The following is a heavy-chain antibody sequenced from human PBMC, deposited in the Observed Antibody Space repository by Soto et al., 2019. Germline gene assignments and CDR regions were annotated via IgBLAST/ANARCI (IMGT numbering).Heavy chain of an antibody. J-gene: IGHJ4*02. D-gene: IGHD5-18*01. CDR3: ASIQNTYFDY. Sequence: SETLSLICTVSGGSISSSSYYLGWMRQPPGKGLEWIGSIYYSGSTYYNPSLKSRVTISVDTSKNQFSLKLSSVTAADTAVYYCASIQNTYFDYWGQGTLVTVSS. CDR1: GGSISSSSYY. CDR2: IYYSGST. V-gene: IGHV4-39*01.